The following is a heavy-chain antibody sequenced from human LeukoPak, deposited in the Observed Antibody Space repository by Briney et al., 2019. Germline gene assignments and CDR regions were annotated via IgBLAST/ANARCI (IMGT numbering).Heavy chain of an antibody. CDR3: ARTISGYSYGFSFYF. D-gene: IGHD5-18*01. Sequence: SETLSLTCTVSGGSISGYYWSWIRQPPGKGLEWIGNIHYSGSTNRSPSLKSRVTISVDTSKNQFSLRLSSVTAADTAVYYCARTISGYSYGFSFYFWGQGTLVTVSS. V-gene: IGHV4-59*08. CDR2: IHYSGST. J-gene: IGHJ4*02. CDR1: GGSISGYY.